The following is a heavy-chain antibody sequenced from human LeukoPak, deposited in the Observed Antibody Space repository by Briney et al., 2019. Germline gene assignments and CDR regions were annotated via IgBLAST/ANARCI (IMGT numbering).Heavy chain of an antibody. D-gene: IGHD1-26*01. CDR1: GFTFSSYE. V-gene: IGHV3-48*03. CDR3: AREKVGANYYYYYMGV. CDR2: ISSSGSTI. J-gene: IGHJ6*03. Sequence: GGSLRLSCAASGFTFSSYEMNWVRQAPGKGLEWVSYISSSGSTIYYADSVKGRFTISRDNAKNSLYLQMNSLRAEDTAVYYCAREKVGANYYYYYMGVWGKGTTVTVSS.